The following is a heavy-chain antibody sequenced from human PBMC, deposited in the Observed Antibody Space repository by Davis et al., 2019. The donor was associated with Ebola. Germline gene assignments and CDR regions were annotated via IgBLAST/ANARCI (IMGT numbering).Heavy chain of an antibody. CDR3: ARDRQLVDYYYYGMDV. CDR2: INPNSGGT. Sequence: ASVKVSCKASGGTFSSYAISWVRQATGQGLEWMGWINPNSGGTNYAQKFQGWVTMTRDTSISTAYMELSRLRSDDTAVYYCARDRQLVDYYYYGMDVWGQGTTVTVSS. CDR1: GGTFSSYA. J-gene: IGHJ6*02. D-gene: IGHD6-6*01. V-gene: IGHV1-2*04.